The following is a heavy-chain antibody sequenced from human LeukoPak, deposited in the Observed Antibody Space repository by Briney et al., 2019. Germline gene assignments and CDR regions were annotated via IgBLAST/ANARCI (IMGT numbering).Heavy chain of an antibody. Sequence: GGTLRLSCAASGFTFSSYGMSWVRQAPGKGLEWVSSISSSTSYIYYADSVKGRFTISGDNAKNSLYLQMNSLRAEDTAVYYCARDSGWGGYYMPLGPDYWGQGTLVTVSS. V-gene: IGHV3-21*01. CDR1: GFTFSSYG. J-gene: IGHJ4*02. CDR3: ARDSGWGGYYMPLGPDY. D-gene: IGHD3-3*01. CDR2: ISSSTSYI.